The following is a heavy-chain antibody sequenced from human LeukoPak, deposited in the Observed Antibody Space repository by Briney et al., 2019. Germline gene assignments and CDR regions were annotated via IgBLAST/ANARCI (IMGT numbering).Heavy chain of an antibody. Sequence: GGSLRLSCAASGFTFTNHAMSWVRQAPGKGLQWIAVISGGGRTTEYAGSVKGRFTVSRDNSMNTLSLHMGSLRVEDTAIYYCAKNVVFTRYFDSWGQGTLVTVSS. CDR1: GFTFTNHA. CDR2: ISGGGRTT. J-gene: IGHJ4*02. D-gene: IGHD2-2*01. CDR3: AKNVVFTRYFDS. V-gene: IGHV3-23*01.